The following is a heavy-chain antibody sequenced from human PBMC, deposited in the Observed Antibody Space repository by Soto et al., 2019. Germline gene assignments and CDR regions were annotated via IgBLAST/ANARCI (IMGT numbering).Heavy chain of an antibody. D-gene: IGHD3-10*01. CDR2: ISWNSGSI. V-gene: IGHV3-9*01. CDR3: AKSGPDVVADPRGKHYDYYGMDV. J-gene: IGHJ6*02. Sequence: EVQLVESGGGLVQPGRSLRLSCAASGFTFDDYAMHWVRQAPGKGLEWVSGISWNSGSIGYADSVKGRFTISRDNAKNYLYLQMNSLRAEDTALYYCAKSGPDVVADPRGKHYDYYGMDVWGQGTTVTVSS. CDR1: GFTFDDYA.